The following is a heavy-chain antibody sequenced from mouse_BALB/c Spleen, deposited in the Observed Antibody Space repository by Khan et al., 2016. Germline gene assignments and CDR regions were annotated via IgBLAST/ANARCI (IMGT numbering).Heavy chain of an antibody. CDR3: ADSTTVVAGGFAY. D-gene: IGHD1-1*01. J-gene: IGHJ3*01. Sequence: VQLQQSGAELVKPGASVKLSCTASGFNIKDTYMHWVKQRPEQGLEWIGRIDPANGNTKYDPKFQGKATITADTSSNTAYLQLSSMPTEDTAVYYCADSTTVVAGGFAYWGQGTLVTVSA. CDR1: GFNIKDTY. V-gene: IGHV14-3*02. CDR2: IDPANGNT.